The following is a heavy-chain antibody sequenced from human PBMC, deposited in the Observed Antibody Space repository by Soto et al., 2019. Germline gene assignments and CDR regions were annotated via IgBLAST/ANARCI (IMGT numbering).Heavy chain of an antibody. CDR3: ARDPH. V-gene: IGHV4-61*01. Sequence: SETLSLTCTVSGGSVSSGSYYWSWIRQPPGKGLEWIGYIYYSGSTNYNPSLKSRVTISVDTSKNQFSLKLSSVTAADTAVYYCARDPHWGQGTLVTVSS. CDR1: GGSVSSGSYY. J-gene: IGHJ4*02. CDR2: IYYSGST.